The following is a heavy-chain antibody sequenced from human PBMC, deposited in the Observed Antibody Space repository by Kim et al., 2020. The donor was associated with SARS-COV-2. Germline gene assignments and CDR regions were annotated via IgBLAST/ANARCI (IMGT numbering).Heavy chain of an antibody. J-gene: IGHJ3*01. Sequence: SETLSLTCTVSGGSVSSSSYYWGWIRQPPGKGLEWIGSIYYSGSTYYNPSLKSRVTISVDTSKNQFSLKLSSVTAADTAVYYCARRYCSGGSCYSQDDA. CDR1: GGSVSSSSYY. CDR3: ARRYCSGGSCYSQDDA. CDR2: IYYSGST. D-gene: IGHD2-15*01. V-gene: IGHV4-39*01.